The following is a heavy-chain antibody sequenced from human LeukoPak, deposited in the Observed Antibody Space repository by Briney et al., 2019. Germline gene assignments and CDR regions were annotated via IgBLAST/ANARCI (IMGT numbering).Heavy chain of an antibody. CDR2: IYPGDSDT. D-gene: IGHD3-22*01. Sequence: GESLQISCQGSGYSFTSYWIGWVRPMPGKGLEWMGIIYPGDSDTRYSPSFQGQVTISADKSISTAYLQWSSLKASDTAMYYCARPYDSSGYDAFDIWGQGTMVTVSS. CDR3: ARPYDSSGYDAFDI. V-gene: IGHV5-51*01. CDR1: GYSFTSYW. J-gene: IGHJ3*02.